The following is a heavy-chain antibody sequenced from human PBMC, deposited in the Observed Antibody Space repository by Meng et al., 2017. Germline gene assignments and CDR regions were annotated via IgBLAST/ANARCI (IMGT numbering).Heavy chain of an antibody. CDR3: ARDEDISAAGKLFGDY. CDR1: GYTFHDYW. V-gene: IGHV1-2*06. J-gene: IGHJ4*02. D-gene: IGHD6-13*01. CDR2: INPKSGDT. Sequence: QLHVGQSGGGVKSPGAALKASFNASGYTFHDYWLHWGRRAPGQGLEWMGRINPKSGDTHYAQRFQGRVTMTGDTSISTAYMELSGLRSDDTAMYYCARDEDISAAGKLFGDYWGQGTLVTVSS.